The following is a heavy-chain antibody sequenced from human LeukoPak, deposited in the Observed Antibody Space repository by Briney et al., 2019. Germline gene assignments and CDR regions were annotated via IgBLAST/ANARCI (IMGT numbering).Heavy chain of an antibody. D-gene: IGHD3-16*02. V-gene: IGHV3-11*04. Sequence: GGSLRLSCAASGFTFSDYYMSWIRQAPGKGLEWVSYISSSGSTIYYVDSVKGRFTISRDNAKNSLYLQMNSLRAEDTAVYYCARSPNYVWGSYRYTFDYWGQGTLVTVSS. CDR1: GFTFSDYY. CDR2: ISSSGSTI. CDR3: ARSPNYVWGSYRYTFDY. J-gene: IGHJ4*02.